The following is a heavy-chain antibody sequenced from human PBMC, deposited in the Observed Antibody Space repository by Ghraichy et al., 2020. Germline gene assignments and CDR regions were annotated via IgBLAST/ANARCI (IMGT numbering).Heavy chain of an antibody. CDR2: ISGSGIGK. D-gene: IGHD5-24*01. J-gene: IGHJ4*02. V-gene: IGHV3-23*01. CDR3: AKTRKNGYNSVNN. Sequence: GGSLRLSCAASGFTFTNYAMSWVRQAPGKGLEWVSSISGSGIGKYYADSVKGRFTISRDNSKNTVSLQMNSLKAEDTAVYYCAKTRKNGYNSVNNWGQGTLVTVSS. CDR1: GFTFTNYA.